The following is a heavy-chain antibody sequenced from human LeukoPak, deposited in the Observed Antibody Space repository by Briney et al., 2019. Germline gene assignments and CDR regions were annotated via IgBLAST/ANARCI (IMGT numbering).Heavy chain of an antibody. CDR3: ARVGYCSSTSCLGGFDP. V-gene: IGHV3-30-3*01. Sequence: GRSLRLSCAASGFTFSSYAMHWVRQAPGKGLEWVAVISYDGSNKYYADSVKGRFTISRDNAKNSLYLQMNSLRAEDTAVYYCARVGYCSSTSCLGGFDPWGQGTLVTVSS. CDR2: ISYDGSNK. J-gene: IGHJ5*02. CDR1: GFTFSSYA. D-gene: IGHD2-2*01.